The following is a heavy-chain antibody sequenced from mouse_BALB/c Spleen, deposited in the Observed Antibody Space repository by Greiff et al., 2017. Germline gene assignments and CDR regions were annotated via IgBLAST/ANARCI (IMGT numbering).Heavy chain of an antibody. Sequence: QVQLKQSGAELMKPGASVKISCKATGYTFSSYWIEWVKQRPGHGLEWIGEILPGSGSTNYNEKFKGKATFTADTSSNTAYMQLSSLTSEDSAVYYCARRDYDYDGGFAYWGQGTLVTVSA. J-gene: IGHJ3*01. CDR3: ARRDYDYDGGFAY. CDR2: ILPGSGST. CDR1: GYTFSSYW. V-gene: IGHV1-9*01. D-gene: IGHD2-4*01.